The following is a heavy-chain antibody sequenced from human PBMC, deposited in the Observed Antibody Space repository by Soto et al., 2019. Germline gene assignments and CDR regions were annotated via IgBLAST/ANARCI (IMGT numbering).Heavy chain of an antibody. V-gene: IGHV1-18*01. CDR1: GYTFTTYG. CDR3: ARGRYGDY. Sequence: QVHLVQSGAEVKKPGASVKVSCKGSGYTFTTYGITWVRQAPGQGLEWMGWIRAPNGNTNYAQKLQGRVTVTRDTSTSTAYMELRSLRSEDTAVYYCARGRYGDYWGQGALVTVSS. D-gene: IGHD1-1*01. J-gene: IGHJ4*02. CDR2: IRAPNGNT.